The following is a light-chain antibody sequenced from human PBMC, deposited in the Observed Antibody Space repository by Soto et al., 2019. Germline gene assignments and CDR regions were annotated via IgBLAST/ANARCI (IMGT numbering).Light chain of an antibody. V-gene: IGKV1-9*01. CDR3: QQLDSYPIT. J-gene: IGKJ5*01. CDR2: AAS. Sequence: IQLTQSPSSLSASVGDRVTITCRASQDIRSRLAWYQQKPGKAPKLLIYAASTLQSGVSSRFSGSGSGTAFTLTISSLQPEDFATYYCQQLDSYPITFGQGTRLEIK. CDR1: QDIRSR.